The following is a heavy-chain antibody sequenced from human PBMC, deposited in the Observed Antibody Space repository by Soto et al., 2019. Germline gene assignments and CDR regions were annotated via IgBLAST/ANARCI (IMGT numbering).Heavy chain of an antibody. CDR1: GYAFTTYG. V-gene: IGHV1-18*01. J-gene: IGHJ4*02. CDR3: ARGRYGAY. Sequence: QVHLVQSGAEVKKPGASVKVSCKGSGYAFTTYGITWVRQAPGQGLEWMGWISAHNGNTNYAQKLQGRVTVTIDTSTSTAYMELMSLRSDDTAVYYCARGRYGAYWGQGALVTVSS. D-gene: IGHD3-10*01. CDR2: ISAHNGNT.